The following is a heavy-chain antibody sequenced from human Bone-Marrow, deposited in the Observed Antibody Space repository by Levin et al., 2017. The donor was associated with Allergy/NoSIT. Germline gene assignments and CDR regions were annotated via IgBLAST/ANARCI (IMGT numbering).Heavy chain of an antibody. CDR2: ISAYNGNT. Sequence: ASVKVSCKASGYTFTSYGISWVRQAPGQGLEWMGWISAYNGNTNYAQKLQGRVTMTTDTSTSTAYMELRSLRSDDTAVYYCARDQEGYCSSTSCYGQTYYYYYYGMDVWGQGTTVTVSS. CDR1: GYTFTSYG. V-gene: IGHV1-18*01. D-gene: IGHD2-2*01. CDR3: ARDQEGYCSSTSCYGQTYYYYYYGMDV. J-gene: IGHJ6*02.